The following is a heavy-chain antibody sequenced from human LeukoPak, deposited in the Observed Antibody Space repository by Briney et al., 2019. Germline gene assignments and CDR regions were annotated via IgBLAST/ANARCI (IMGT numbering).Heavy chain of an antibody. Sequence: GGSLRLSCAASGFTFSSYSMNWVRHATGKGREWVAAIGTAGGTYYPASVQCRFTISKENAKNSLYLPRNNLRAGAAAVYYCARGTSRGWFSDAFDIWGQGTMVTVSS. J-gene: IGHJ3*02. CDR2: IGTAGGT. V-gene: IGHV3-13*01. CDR3: ARGTSRGWFSDAFDI. D-gene: IGHD6-19*01. CDR1: GFTFSSYS.